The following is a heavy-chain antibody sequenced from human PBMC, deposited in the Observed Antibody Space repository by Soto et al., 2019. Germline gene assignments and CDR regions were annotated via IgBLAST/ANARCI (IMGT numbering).Heavy chain of an antibody. CDR3: ARAAGRPYYFYGMDV. V-gene: IGHV1-69*06. D-gene: IGHD3-10*01. Sequence: QEQLAQSGPEVKKPGSSVTVSCKASAGTFNNYAICWVRQAPGQGLEWMGGTIPLFSTSSYAQRFQGRVTITADKSTSTVYMEMSNLKSEDTALYYCARAAGRPYYFYGMDVWGQGTMVTVSS. CDR2: TIPLFSTS. CDR1: AGTFNNYA. J-gene: IGHJ6*02.